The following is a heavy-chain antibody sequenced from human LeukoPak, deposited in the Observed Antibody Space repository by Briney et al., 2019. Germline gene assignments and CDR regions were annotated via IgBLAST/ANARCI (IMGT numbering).Heavy chain of an antibody. CDR3: ARVAEAAAFDY. D-gene: IGHD6-13*01. V-gene: IGHV3-74*01. CDR1: GFSISTYW. J-gene: IGHJ4*02. Sequence: GGSLRLSCAASGFSISTYWIHWVRQAPGKGLVWVSRINPDGSTTYYADSVKGRITISRDNAKNTLYLQMNSLRAEDTAVYYCARVAEAAAFDYWGQGTLVTVSS. CDR2: INPDGSTT.